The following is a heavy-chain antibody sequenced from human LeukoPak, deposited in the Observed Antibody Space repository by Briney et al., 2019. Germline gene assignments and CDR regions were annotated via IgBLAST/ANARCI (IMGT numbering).Heavy chain of an antibody. J-gene: IGHJ5*02. CDR2: IYYSGST. CDR3: AGGTMVRGVRSNWFDP. V-gene: IGHV4-59*01. D-gene: IGHD3-10*01. CDR1: GGSISSCY. Sequence: KPSETLSLTCTVSGGSISSCYWSWIRQPPGKGLEWIGYIYYSGSTNYNPSLKSRVTISVDTSKNQFSLKLSSVTAADTAVYYCAGGTMVRGVRSNWFDPWGQGTLVTVSS.